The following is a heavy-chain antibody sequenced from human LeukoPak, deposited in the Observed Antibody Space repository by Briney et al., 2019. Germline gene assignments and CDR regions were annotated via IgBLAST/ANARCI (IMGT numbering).Heavy chain of an antibody. CDR1: GFTCSSYW. CDR3: ARVWFGELVDY. V-gene: IGHV3-7*04. D-gene: IGHD3-10*01. CDR2: IKQDGSEK. Sequence: GESLKICCAASGFTCSSYWMSWVRQAPGKGLEWVANIKQDGSEKYYVDSVKGRFTISRDNAKNSLYLQMNSLRAEDTAVYCCARVWFGELVDYWGQPTLVTVSS. J-gene: IGHJ4*02.